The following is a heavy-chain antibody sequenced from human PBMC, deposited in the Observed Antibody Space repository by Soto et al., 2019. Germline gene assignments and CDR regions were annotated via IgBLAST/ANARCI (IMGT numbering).Heavy chain of an antibody. J-gene: IGHJ5*02. V-gene: IGHV1-8*01. CDR3: ARGPSGSSSGRWFDP. CDR2: MNPNSGNA. CDR1: GYTFINYD. Sequence: GASVKVSCKAAGYTFINYDINWVRQATGQGLEWMGWMNPNSGNAGYAQKFHGRVMMTRNTSITTAYMELSGLTSEDSAVYYCARGPSGSSSGRWFDPWGQGTVVTVSS. D-gene: IGHD2-2*01.